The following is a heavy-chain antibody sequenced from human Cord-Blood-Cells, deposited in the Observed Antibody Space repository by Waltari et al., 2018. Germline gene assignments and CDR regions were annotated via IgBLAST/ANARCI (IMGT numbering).Heavy chain of an antibody. CDR2: IWYDGSNK. CDR3: ARVYSSSWYYYYYGMDV. Sequence: QVQLVESGGGVVQPGRSLRLSCAASGFTFSSDGMHWVREAPGKGLEWVAVIWYDGSNKYYADSVKGRFTISRDNSKNTLYLQMNSLRAEDTAVYYCARVYSSSWYYYYYGMDVWGQGTTVTVSS. CDR1: GFTFSSDG. J-gene: IGHJ6*02. D-gene: IGHD6-13*01. V-gene: IGHV3-33*01.